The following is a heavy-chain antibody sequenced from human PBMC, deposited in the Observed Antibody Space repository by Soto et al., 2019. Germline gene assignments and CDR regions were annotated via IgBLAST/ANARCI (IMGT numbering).Heavy chain of an antibody. V-gene: IGHV1-18*01. D-gene: IGHD6-13*01. J-gene: IGHJ4*02. CDR3: ARDPPIAAAATPLDY. CDR2: ISAYNGDT. CDR1: GYTFTSYG. Sequence: QVQLVQSGAEVKKLGASVKVTCKASGYTFTSYGISWVRQAPGQGLEWMGWISAYNGDTNYAQTLQGRLTVTTDTSTTTAYMELWSLRSDDTAVYYCARDPPIAAAATPLDYWGQGTLVTVSS.